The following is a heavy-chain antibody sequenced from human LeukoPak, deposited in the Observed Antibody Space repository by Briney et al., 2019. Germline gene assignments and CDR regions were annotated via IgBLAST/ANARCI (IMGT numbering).Heavy chain of an antibody. CDR1: GFSLSTSGVA. J-gene: IGHJ4*02. V-gene: IGHV2-5*02. D-gene: IGHD5-18*01. Sequence: SGPTLVKPTQTLTLTCTFSGFSLSTSGVAVGWIRQPPGKALEWLTLIHWDDDKRYSSSLKNRVSVTKDTSKNQVVLTMTNMDPVDTATYYCAHKGIRGYFDYWGQGTLVTVSS. CDR3: AHKGIRGYFDY. CDR2: IHWDDDK.